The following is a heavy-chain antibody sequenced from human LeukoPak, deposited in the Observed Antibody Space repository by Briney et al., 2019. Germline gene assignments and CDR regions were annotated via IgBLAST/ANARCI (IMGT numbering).Heavy chain of an antibody. Sequence: PGGSLRLSCAASGFIFSIYAMHWVRQAPGKGLEYVSAISNHGGSTYYANSVKGRFIISRDNSKNTLYLQMGNLRIEDMAVYYCARESATSGWLFDYWGQGTLVTVSS. V-gene: IGHV3-64*01. D-gene: IGHD6-19*01. J-gene: IGHJ4*02. CDR3: ARESATSGWLFDY. CDR2: ISNHGGST. CDR1: GFIFSIYA.